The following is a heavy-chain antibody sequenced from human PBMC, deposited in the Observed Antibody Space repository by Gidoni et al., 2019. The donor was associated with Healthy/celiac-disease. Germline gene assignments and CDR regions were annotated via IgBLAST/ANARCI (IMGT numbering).Heavy chain of an antibody. CDR1: GGSISSYY. CDR2: IYTSGST. Sequence: QVQLQESGPGLVKPSETLSLTCTVSGGSISSYYWSWIRQPAGKGLEWIGRIYTSGSTNYNPSLKSRVTMSVDTSKNQFSLKLSSVTAADTAVYYCARDEVYGGNAINWFDPWGQGTLVTVSS. J-gene: IGHJ5*02. CDR3: ARDEVYGGNAINWFDP. V-gene: IGHV4-4*07. D-gene: IGHD4-17*01.